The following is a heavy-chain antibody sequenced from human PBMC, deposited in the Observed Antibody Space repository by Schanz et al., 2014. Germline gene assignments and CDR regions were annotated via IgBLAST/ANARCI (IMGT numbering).Heavy chain of an antibody. CDR1: GYTFTSYG. Sequence: QVLQVQSGSELKKPGASVKVSCKASGYTFTSYGLSWVRQAPGQGLEWLGWIRPDNGHTTYSQKVRDRVIFTTDTSANTAYMELRSLRSDDTAHYYCVRVPSRDVSFDLWGRGTLVTVSS. D-gene: IGHD3-16*01. J-gene: IGHJ2*01. V-gene: IGHV1-18*01. CDR3: VRVPSRDVSFDL. CDR2: IRPDNGHT.